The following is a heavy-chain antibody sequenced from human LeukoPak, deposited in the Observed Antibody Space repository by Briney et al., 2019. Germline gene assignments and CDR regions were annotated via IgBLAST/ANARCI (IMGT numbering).Heavy chain of an antibody. CDR1: GFTFSSYG. V-gene: IGHV3-33*06. CDR2: IWYDGSNK. CDR3: AKDRYYYDSSGTSPVDY. Sequence: GRSLRLSCAASGFTFSSYGMHWVRQAPGKGLEWVAVIWYDGSNKYYADSVKGRFTISRDNSKNTLYLQMNSLRAEDTAVYYCAKDRYYYDSSGTSPVDYWGQGTLVTVSS. J-gene: IGHJ4*02. D-gene: IGHD3-22*01.